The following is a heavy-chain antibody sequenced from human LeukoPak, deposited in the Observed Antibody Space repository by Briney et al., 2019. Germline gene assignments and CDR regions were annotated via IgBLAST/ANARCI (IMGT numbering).Heavy chain of an antibody. CDR2: IYSDGST. D-gene: IGHD1-26*01. V-gene: IGHV3-53*01. CDR1: GFTFSSYG. J-gene: IGHJ3*02. CDR3: ARELREHGVFDI. Sequence: PGGSLRLSCAASGFTFSSYGMSWVRQAPGKGLEWVSEIYSDGSTYYEASVKGRFSISRANSKNTVYLQMNSLTAEDTAVYYCARELREHGVFDIWGQGTMVTVSS.